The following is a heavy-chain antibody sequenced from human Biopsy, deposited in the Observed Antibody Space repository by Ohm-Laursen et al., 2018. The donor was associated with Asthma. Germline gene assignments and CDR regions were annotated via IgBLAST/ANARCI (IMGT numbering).Heavy chain of an antibody. D-gene: IGHD3-3*01. CDR1: GFTFSSYG. CDR3: ASQSSGPDFWSGYYYFDY. CDR2: ISYDGSNK. V-gene: IGHV3-30*03. J-gene: IGHJ4*02. Sequence: SLRLSCAASGFTFSSYGMHWVRQAPGKGLEWVAFISYDGSNKYYADSVKGRFTISRDNSKNTLYLQMNSLRAEDTAVYYCASQSSGPDFWSGYYYFDYWGQGTLATVSS.